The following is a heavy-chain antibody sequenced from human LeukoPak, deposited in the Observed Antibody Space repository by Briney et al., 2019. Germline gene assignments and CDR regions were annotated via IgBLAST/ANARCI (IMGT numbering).Heavy chain of an antibody. Sequence: PGGSLRLSCAASGFTFSSYAMSWVRQAPGKGLEWVSAISGSGGSTYYADSVKGRFTISRDNSKNTLYLQMNSLRAEDTAVYYCAKDPRGSSWYWTQPGYWGQGTLVTVSS. CDR2: ISGSGGST. V-gene: IGHV3-23*01. J-gene: IGHJ4*02. CDR3: AKDPRGSSWYWTQPGY. CDR1: GFTFSSYA. D-gene: IGHD6-13*01.